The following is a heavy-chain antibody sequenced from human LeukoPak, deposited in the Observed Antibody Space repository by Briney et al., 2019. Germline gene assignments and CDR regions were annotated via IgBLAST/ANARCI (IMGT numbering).Heavy chain of an antibody. Sequence: SETLSLTCTVSGGSMRSYWWSWIRQPPGKGLEWIGYIYYSGSTNYNPSLKSRVTISVNTSKNQFSLKLSSVTAADTAVYYCAKGGRWFDLWGQGTLVTVSS. D-gene: IGHD2-15*01. CDR3: AKGGRWFDL. J-gene: IGHJ5*02. CDR2: IYYSGST. V-gene: IGHV4-59*01. CDR1: GGSMRSYW.